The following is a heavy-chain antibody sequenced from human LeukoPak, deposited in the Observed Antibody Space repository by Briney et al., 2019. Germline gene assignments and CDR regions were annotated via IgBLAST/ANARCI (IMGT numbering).Heavy chain of an antibody. CDR1: GGSISSGSYY. J-gene: IGHJ3*02. Sequence: SQTLSLTCTVSGGSISSGSYYWGWIRQPAGKGLERIGRIYTSGSTNYNPSLKSRVTISVDTPKNQFSLKLSSVTAADPAVYYSARGPWIVAGPHGAFDIWGQGTMVTVSS. V-gene: IGHV4-61*02. CDR3: ARGPWIVAGPHGAFDI. D-gene: IGHD5-12*01. CDR2: IYTSGST.